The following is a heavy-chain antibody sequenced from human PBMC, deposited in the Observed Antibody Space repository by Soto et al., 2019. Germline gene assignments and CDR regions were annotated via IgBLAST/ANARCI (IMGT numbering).Heavy chain of an antibody. V-gene: IGHV1-2*02. CDR3: ARDSEIPGRYWYFGL. CDR1: GYTFSDYF. CDR2: INPKRGGT. D-gene: IGHD2-21*01. Sequence: QVQLVQSGAEVKKPGASVKVSCTTYGYTFSDYFLHWVRQAPGQGPEWMGFINPKRGGTEYAQKFQGRVTMTRDTSSSTVYMDLSGLTSDDTAIYYCARDSEIPGRYWYFGLWGRGTLVTVTS. J-gene: IGHJ2*01.